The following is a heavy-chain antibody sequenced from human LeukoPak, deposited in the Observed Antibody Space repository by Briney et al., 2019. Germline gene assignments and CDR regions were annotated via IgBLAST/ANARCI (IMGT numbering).Heavy chain of an antibody. V-gene: IGHV3-7*01. Sequence: GGSLRLSCAASGFTYSNYWMTWVRQAPGKGLEWVANIKQDGSEQYYVDSVKGRLTISRDNAKNSLYLQMNSLRAEDTAVYYCARDQTPFVWGQGTLVTVSS. CDR2: IKQDGSEQ. J-gene: IGHJ4*02. CDR3: ARDQTPFV. CDR1: GFTYSNYW.